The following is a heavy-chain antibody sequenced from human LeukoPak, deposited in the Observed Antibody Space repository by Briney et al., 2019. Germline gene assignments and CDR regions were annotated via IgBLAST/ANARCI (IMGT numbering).Heavy chain of an antibody. Sequence: RSGGSLRLSCAASGFIFNNYGLIWVRQAPGKGLEWVSAISNDGGGTNYADFVKGRFTISRDNSKNTLFLQMNSLRAEDTALYYCAKGSSGYFVDLWGQGTLVTVSS. D-gene: IGHD3-22*01. J-gene: IGHJ5*02. CDR2: ISNDGGGT. CDR3: AKGSSGYFVDL. CDR1: GFIFNNYG. V-gene: IGHV3-23*01.